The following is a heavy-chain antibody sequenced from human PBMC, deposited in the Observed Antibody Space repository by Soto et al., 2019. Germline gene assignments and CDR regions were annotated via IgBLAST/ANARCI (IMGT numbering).Heavy chain of an antibody. J-gene: IGHJ4*02. D-gene: IGHD2-15*01. Sequence: TSETLSLTCTVSGSITGYYWTWVRQPPGKSLEWIGYMFHGGTTKYNPSLQSRVTLSLDTAKNQFSLSLTSVTAADTALYYCARERKGFGYIEYWGQGALVTSPQ. V-gene: IGHV4-59*01. CDR1: GSITGYY. CDR3: ARERKGFGYIEY. CDR2: MFHGGTT.